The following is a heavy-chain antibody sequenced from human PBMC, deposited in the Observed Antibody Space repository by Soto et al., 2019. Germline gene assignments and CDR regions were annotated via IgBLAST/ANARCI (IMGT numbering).Heavy chain of an antibody. J-gene: IGHJ4*02. CDR1: GFTFSSYG. Sequence: GGSLRLSCAASGFTFSSYGMHWVRQAPGKGLEWVAIIWYDGGNKYYADSVKGRLTITKDTSRNQVVLIMTHMDPADTATYYCAHRGNMYGNWDWGYFDYWGQGAQVTVSS. CDR3: AHRGNMYGNWDWGYFDY. CDR2: IWYDGGNK. D-gene: IGHD7-27*01. V-gene: IGHV3-30*02.